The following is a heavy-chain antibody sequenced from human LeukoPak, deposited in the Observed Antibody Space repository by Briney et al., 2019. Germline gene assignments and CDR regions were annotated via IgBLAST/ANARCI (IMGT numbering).Heavy chain of an antibody. CDR2: INPNSGGT. CDR1: GYTFTGYY. D-gene: IGHD2-2*02. Sequence: ASVKVSCKASGYTFTGYYMHWVRQAPGQGLEWMGWINPNSGGTNYAQKFQGWVTMTRDTSICTAYMELSRLRSDDTVVYYCARDSDLYGFDPWGQGTLVTVSS. V-gene: IGHV1-2*04. CDR3: ARDSDLYGFDP. J-gene: IGHJ5*02.